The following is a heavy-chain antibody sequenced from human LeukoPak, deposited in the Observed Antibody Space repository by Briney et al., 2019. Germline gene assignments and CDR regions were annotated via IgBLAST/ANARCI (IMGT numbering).Heavy chain of an antibody. CDR2: ISGNGGST. Sequence: GGSLRLSCAASGFTFSTYAMSWVRQAPGKGLEWVSTISGNGGSTYYADSVKGRFSISRDNSKNTLYLQMNSLRAEDTAVYYCARGKLELRGNYYGMDVWGQGTTVTVSS. J-gene: IGHJ6*02. CDR3: ARGKLELRGNYYGMDV. V-gene: IGHV3-23*01. CDR1: GFTFSTYA. D-gene: IGHD1-7*01.